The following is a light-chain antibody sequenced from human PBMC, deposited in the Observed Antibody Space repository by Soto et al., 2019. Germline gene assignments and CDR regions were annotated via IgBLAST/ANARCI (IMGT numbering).Light chain of an antibody. CDR1: PTISNY. CDR3: QQSYSTLIT. J-gene: IGKJ5*01. CDR2: GAT. Sequence: DIQMTQSPSSLSASVGDGVTIICRASPTISNYLNWYQQKPGKAPKVLIYGATRLQSGVPSRFSGSGVGTDFTLTISSLQPEDFATYYCQQSYSTLITFGQGTRLEIK. V-gene: IGKV1-39*01.